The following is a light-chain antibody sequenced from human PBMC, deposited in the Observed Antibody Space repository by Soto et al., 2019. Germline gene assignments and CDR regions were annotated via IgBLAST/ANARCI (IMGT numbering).Light chain of an antibody. CDR1: NSDVGGYNY. CDR3: SSYAGSNNRV. Sequence: QSALTQPPSASGSPGQSVTISCTGTNSDVGGYNYVSWYQQHPGKAPKLMISEVSKRPSGVPDRFSGSKSGNTASLTVSGLQAEDEADYFCSSYAGSNNRVFGGGTKLTVL. J-gene: IGLJ2*01. CDR2: EVS. V-gene: IGLV2-8*01.